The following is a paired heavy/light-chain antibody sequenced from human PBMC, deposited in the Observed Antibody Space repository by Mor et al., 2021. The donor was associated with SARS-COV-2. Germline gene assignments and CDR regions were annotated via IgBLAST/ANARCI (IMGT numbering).Light chain of an antibody. CDR3: MQALQIFT. CDR2: LGS. V-gene: IGKV2-28*01. Sequence: DIVMTQSPLSLPVTPGEPASISCRSSQSLLHSNGYNYLDWYLQKPGQSPQLLIYLGSNRASGVPDRFSGSGSGTDFTLKISRVEAEDVGVYYCMQALQIFTFGPGTKVDIK. CDR1: QSLLHSNGYNY. J-gene: IGKJ3*01.
Heavy chain of an antibody. CDR2: ISGSGGST. D-gene: IGHD6-19*01. V-gene: IGHV3-23*01. CDR3: AKQVSSGWSGGYYYYYYGMDV. J-gene: IGHJ6*02. CDR1: GFTFSSYA. Sequence: EVQLLESGGGLVQPGGSLRLSCAASGFTFSSYAMSWVRQAPGKGLEWVSAISGSGGSTYYADSVKGRFTISRDNSKNTLYLQMNSLRAEDTAVYYCAKQVSSGWSGGYYYYYYGMDVWGQGTTVTVSS.